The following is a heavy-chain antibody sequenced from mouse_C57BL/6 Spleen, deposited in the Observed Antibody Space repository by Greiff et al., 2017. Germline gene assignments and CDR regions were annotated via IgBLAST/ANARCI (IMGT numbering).Heavy chain of an antibody. J-gene: IGHJ2*01. CDR3: ASGNPFDY. CDR2: INPNNGGT. CDR1: GYTFTDYY. D-gene: IGHD2-1*01. Sequence: VQLQQSGPELVKPGASVKISCKASGYTFTDYYMNWVKQSHGKSLEWIGDINPNNGGTSYNQKFKGKTTLTVDKSSSPAYMKLRSLTSEDAAVYYCASGNPFDYWGQGTTLTVSS. V-gene: IGHV1-26*01.